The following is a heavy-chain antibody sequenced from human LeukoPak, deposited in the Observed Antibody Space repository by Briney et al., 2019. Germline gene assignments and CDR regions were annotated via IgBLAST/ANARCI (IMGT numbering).Heavy chain of an antibody. CDR1: GGSISSGGYY. V-gene: IGHV4-31*03. CDR3: TTYYYDSSGYGDAFDI. D-gene: IGHD3-22*01. Sequence: PSETLSLTSTVSGGSISSGGYYWSWIRQHPGKGLEWIGYIYYSGSTYYNPSLRSRVTISVDTSKNQFSLKLSSVTAADTAVYYCTTYYYDSSGYGDAFDIWGQGTMVTVSS. CDR2: IYYSGST. J-gene: IGHJ3*02.